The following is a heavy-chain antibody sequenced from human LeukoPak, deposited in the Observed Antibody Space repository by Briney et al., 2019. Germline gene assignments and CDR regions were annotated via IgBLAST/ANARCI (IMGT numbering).Heavy chain of an antibody. CDR2: IRYDGSNK. CDR3: AKDIAVSGIYYYYYMDV. Sequence: PGGSLRLSCAASGLTFSSYGMHWVRQAPGKGLEWVAFIRYDGSNKYYADSVKGRFTISRDNSKNTLYLQMNSLRAEDTAVYYCAKDIAVSGIYYYYYMDVWGKGTTVTVSS. CDR1: GLTFSSYG. D-gene: IGHD6-19*01. J-gene: IGHJ6*03. V-gene: IGHV3-30*02.